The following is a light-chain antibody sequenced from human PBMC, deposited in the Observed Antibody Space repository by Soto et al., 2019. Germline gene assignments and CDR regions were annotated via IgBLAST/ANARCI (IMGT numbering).Light chain of an antibody. V-gene: IGKV3-20*01. CDR3: QQYGSSPPIT. CDR2: DAS. CDR1: QSVSSSY. J-gene: IGKJ4*01. Sequence: EIVLTQSPGTLPLSPGERATLSCRASQSVSSSYLAWYQQKPGQAPRLLIYDASSRATGIPDRFSGGGSGTDFTLTISRLEPEDFAVYYCQQYGSSPPITFGGGTKV.